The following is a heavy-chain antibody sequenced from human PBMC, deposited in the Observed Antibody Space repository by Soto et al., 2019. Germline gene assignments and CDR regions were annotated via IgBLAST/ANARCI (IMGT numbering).Heavy chain of an antibody. CDR3: ARGRGGGSSAFDI. CDR2: IYYSGST. V-gene: IGHV4-59*01. CDR1: GGSISSYY. D-gene: IGHD3-16*01. Sequence: SETLSLTCTVSGGSISSYYWSWIRQPPGKGLEWIGYIYYSGSTNYNPSLKSRVTISVDTSKNQFSLKLSSVTAADTAVYYCARGRGGGSSAFDIWGQGTMVTVSS. J-gene: IGHJ3*02.